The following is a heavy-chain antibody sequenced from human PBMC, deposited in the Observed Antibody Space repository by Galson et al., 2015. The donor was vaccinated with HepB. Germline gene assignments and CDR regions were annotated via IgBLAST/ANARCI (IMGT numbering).Heavy chain of an antibody. CDR1: GYSFTSYW. CDR3: ARFAGENPRLYGDYGLGDY. J-gene: IGHJ4*02. Sequence: QSGAEVKKPGESLRISCKGSGYSFTSYWISWVRQMPGKGLEWMGRIDPSDSYTNYSPSFQGHVTISADKSISTAYLQWSSLKASDTAMYYCARFAGENPRLYGDYGLGDYWGQGTLVTVSS. CDR2: IDPSDSYT. D-gene: IGHD4-17*01. V-gene: IGHV5-10-1*01.